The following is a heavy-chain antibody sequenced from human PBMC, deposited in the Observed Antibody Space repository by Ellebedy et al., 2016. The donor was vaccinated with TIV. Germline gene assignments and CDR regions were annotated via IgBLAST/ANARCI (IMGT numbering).Heavy chain of an antibody. CDR2: IIPILGIA. CDR3: ASNEYGSGSPPYYFDY. J-gene: IGHJ4*02. CDR1: GGTFSSYA. V-gene: IGHV1-69*10. D-gene: IGHD3-10*01. Sequence: ASVKVSCKASGGTFSSYAISWVRQAPGQGLEWMGGIIPILGIANYAQKFQGRVTITADKSTSTAYMELSSLRSEDTAVYYCASNEYGSGSPPYYFDYWGQGTLVTVSS.